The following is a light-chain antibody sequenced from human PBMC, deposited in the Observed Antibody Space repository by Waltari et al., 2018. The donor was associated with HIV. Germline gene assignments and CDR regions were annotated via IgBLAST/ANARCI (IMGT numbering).Light chain of an antibody. J-gene: IGLJ3*02. CDR1: NSNVGNNY. CDR3: GTWVSSLSIWV. CDR2: DNI. Sequence: QSVLTQPPSVSAAPSQMVTISCSGNNSNVGNNYVSWYQLLPGGAPKFLIYDNINRPSGIPDRFSGSKSGTSATLRITGLQTGDEADYYCGTWVSSLSIWVFGGGTKVTVL. V-gene: IGLV1-51*01.